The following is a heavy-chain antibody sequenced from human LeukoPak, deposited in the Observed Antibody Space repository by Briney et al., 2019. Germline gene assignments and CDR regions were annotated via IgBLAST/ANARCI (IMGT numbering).Heavy chain of an antibody. J-gene: IGHJ4*02. CDR3: AKDLRPYGGLDY. V-gene: IGHV3-9*01. CDR2: ISWNSGSI. CDR1: GFTFDDYA. Sequence: GRSLRLSCAASGFTFDDYAMHWVRQAPGKGLEWVSGISWNSGSIGYADSVKGRFTISRDNAKNSLYLQMNSLRAEDTALYYCAKDLRPYGGLDYRGQGTLVTVSS. D-gene: IGHD4/OR15-4a*01.